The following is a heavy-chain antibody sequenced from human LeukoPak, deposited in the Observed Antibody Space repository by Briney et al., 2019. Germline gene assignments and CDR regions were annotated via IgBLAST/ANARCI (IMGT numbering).Heavy chain of an antibody. CDR2: IYYSGST. CDR1: GGSISSSSYY. D-gene: IGHD2-15*01. J-gene: IGHJ5*02. V-gene: IGHV4-39*07. CDR3: ARDVVVVVAAANWFDP. Sequence: SETLSLTCTVSGGSISSSSYYWGWIRQPPGKGLEWIGSIYYSGSTYYNPSLKNRVTISVDTSKNQFSLKLSSVTAADTAVYYCARDVVVVVAAANWFDPWGQGTLVTVSS.